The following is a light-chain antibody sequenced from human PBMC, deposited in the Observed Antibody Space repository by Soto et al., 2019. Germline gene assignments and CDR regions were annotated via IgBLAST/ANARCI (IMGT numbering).Light chain of an antibody. CDR2: DGA. CDR1: QSASRN. CDR3: QQYGISPLT. J-gene: IGKJ4*01. V-gene: IGKV3-11*01. Sequence: EIVLKLSPATLSLSPGERATLYCRASQSASRNFAWYHQKPGQAPRLLLYDGANSATGSPARFSGSGSGTDFTLTIISIEAEDVAVDYCQQYGISPLTFGGGTKVDI.